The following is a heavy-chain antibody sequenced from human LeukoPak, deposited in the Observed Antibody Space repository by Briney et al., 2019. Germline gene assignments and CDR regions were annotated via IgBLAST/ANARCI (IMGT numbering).Heavy chain of an antibody. D-gene: IGHD3-3*01. J-gene: IGHJ4*02. Sequence: ASVTVSCKVSVNSLSDLTIQCVRQAPGKGLECVGGFDPEEAKMVYAQNFQGRVTMTEDTSTQTAYMELSGLTSGDTAVYYCTTLIGDFWSGFVNWGQGTLVTVSS. V-gene: IGHV1-24*01. CDR1: VNSLSDLT. CDR3: TTLIGDFWSGFVN. CDR2: FDPEEAKM.